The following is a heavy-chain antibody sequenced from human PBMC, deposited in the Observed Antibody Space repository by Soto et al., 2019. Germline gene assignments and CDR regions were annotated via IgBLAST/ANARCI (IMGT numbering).Heavy chain of an antibody. J-gene: IGHJ4*02. CDR1: GFTFSSYA. CDR2: ISYDGSNK. V-gene: IGHV3-30-3*01. Sequence: SLRLSCAASGFTFSSYAMHWVRQAPGKGLEWVAVISYDGSNKYYADSVKGRFTISRDNSKNTLYLQMNSLRAEDTAVYYCARDLNGFDYWGQGTLVTVSP. CDR3: ARDLNGFDY. D-gene: IGHD1-1*01.